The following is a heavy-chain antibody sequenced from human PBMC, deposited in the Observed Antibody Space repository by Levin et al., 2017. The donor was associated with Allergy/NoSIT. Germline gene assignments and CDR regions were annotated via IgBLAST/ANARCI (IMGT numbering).Heavy chain of an antibody. CDR2: IDPSDSYT. V-gene: IGHV5-10-1*01. D-gene: IGHD4-23*01. CDR1: GYIFTTYW. Sequence: KSGESLKISCKTSGYIFTTYWISWVRQMPGKGLQWMGRIDPSDSYTIYNSSFQGRVTVSADRSISTAYLQWTSLEASDTAVYFCARETTVVTGARSYFAMDVWGQGTTVTVSS. CDR3: ARETTVVTGARSYFAMDV. J-gene: IGHJ6*02.